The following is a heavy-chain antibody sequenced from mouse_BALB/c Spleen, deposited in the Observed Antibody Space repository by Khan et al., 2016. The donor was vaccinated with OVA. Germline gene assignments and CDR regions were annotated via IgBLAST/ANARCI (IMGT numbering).Heavy chain of an antibody. CDR2: INSNGGTS. Sequence: EVELVESGGGLVQPGGSLTLSCAASGFTFSGSGMSWVRQTPDKRLELVATINSNGGTSYYPDSVTGRFTISRDNAKNTLHLQMSSLKSEDTAMYYCTRIYYRYDEGYWFFDVWGAGTTVTVSS. V-gene: IGHV5-6-3*01. D-gene: IGHD2-14*01. CDR3: TRIYYRYDEGYWFFDV. CDR1: GFTFSGSG. J-gene: IGHJ1*01.